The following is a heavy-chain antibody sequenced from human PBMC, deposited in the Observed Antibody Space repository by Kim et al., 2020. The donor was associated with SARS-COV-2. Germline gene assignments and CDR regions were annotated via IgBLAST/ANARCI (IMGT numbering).Heavy chain of an antibody. CDR1: GFTFSSYA. Sequence: GGSLRLSCAASGFTFSSYAMSWVRQAPGKGLEWVSAISGSGGSTYYADSVKGRFTISRDNSKNTLYLQMNSLRAEDTAVYYCAKASRRYSSSWYDYYYYGMDVRGQGTTVTVSS. V-gene: IGHV3-23*01. J-gene: IGHJ6*02. CDR2: ISGSGGST. CDR3: AKASRRYSSSWYDYYYYGMDV. D-gene: IGHD6-13*01.